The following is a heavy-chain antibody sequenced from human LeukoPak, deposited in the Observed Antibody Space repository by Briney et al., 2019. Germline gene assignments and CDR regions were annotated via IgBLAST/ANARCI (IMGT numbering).Heavy chain of an antibody. Sequence: SSETLSLTCAVYGGSFSGYYWSWIRQPPGKGLEWIGDINHSGSTNYNPSLKGRVTISVDTSKNQFSLKLSSATAADTAVYYCARESSYGRYDAFDIWGQGTLVTVSS. CDR1: GGSFSGYY. CDR3: ARESSYGRYDAFDI. D-gene: IGHD5-18*01. J-gene: IGHJ3*02. V-gene: IGHV4-34*01. CDR2: INHSGST.